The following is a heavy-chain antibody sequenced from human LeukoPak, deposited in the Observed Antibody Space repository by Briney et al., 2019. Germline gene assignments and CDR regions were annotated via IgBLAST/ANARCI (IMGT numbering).Heavy chain of an antibody. CDR3: ARAGGYSGYWGL. CDR1: GGSISSSGYY. Sequence: SETLSLTCTVSGGSISSSGYYWGWIRQPPGKGLEWIGYIYSSGSTSYNPSLKSRVTMSVDTSKNQFSLKLSSVTAADTAVYYCARAGGYSGYWGLWGQGTLVTVSS. V-gene: IGHV4-61*08. J-gene: IGHJ4*02. CDR2: IYSSGST. D-gene: IGHD3-22*01.